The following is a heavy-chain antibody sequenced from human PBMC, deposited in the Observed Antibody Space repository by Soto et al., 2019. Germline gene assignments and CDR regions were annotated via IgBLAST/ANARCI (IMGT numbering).Heavy chain of an antibody. J-gene: IGHJ4*02. CDR3: TTDPGGSYLAFDY. CDR2: IKSKTDGGTT. CDR1: GFTFSNAW. Sequence: GGPRLSCAASGFTFSNAWMSWVRQAPGKGLEWVGRIKSKTDGGTTDYAAPVKGRFTISRDDSKNTLYLQMNSLKTEDTAVYYCTTDPGGSYLAFDYWGQGTLVTVSS. D-gene: IGHD1-26*01. V-gene: IGHV3-15*01.